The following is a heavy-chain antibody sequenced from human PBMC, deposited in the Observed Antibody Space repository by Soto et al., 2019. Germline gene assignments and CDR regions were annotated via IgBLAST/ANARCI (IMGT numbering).Heavy chain of an antibody. Sequence: GWSLRLSCASSVFTFSSYAMSWVRQAPGKGLEWVSAISGSGGSTYYADSVKGRFTISRDNSKNTLYLQMNSLRAEDTAVYYCAKDQGGPGPYYYYGMDVWGQGTTVTVSS. CDR3: AKDQGGPGPYYYYGMDV. J-gene: IGHJ6*02. CDR2: ISGSGGST. D-gene: IGHD2-15*01. V-gene: IGHV3-23*01. CDR1: VFTFSSYA.